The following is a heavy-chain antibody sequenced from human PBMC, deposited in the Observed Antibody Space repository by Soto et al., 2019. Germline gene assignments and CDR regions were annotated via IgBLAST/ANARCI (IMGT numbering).Heavy chain of an antibody. CDR3: AKRYCSGGSCAYYFDY. V-gene: IGHV3-23*01. Sequence: LRLSCAASGFTFISYAMSWVRQAPGKGLEWISAISGSGGSTYYADSVKGRFTISRDNSKNTLYLQMNSLRAEDTAVCYCAKRYCSGGSCAYYFDYWGQGTLVTVSS. CDR2: ISGSGGST. J-gene: IGHJ4*02. CDR1: GFTFISYA. D-gene: IGHD2-15*01.